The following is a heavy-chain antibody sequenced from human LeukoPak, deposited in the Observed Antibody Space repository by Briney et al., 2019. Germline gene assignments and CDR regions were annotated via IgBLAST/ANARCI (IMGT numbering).Heavy chain of an antibody. V-gene: IGHV4-30-2*01. CDR1: GGSISSGGYS. CDR2: IYHSGST. CDR3: ARFPFQYGDYIDY. Sequence: PSETLSLTCAVSGGSISSGGYSWSWIRQPPGKGLEWIGYIYHSGSTYYNPSLKSRVTISVDRSKNQFSLKLSSVTAADTAVYYCARFPFQYGDYIDYWGQGTLVTVSS. D-gene: IGHD4-17*01. J-gene: IGHJ4*02.